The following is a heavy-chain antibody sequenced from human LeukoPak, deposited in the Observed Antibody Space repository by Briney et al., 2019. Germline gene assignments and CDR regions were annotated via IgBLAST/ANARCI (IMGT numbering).Heavy chain of an antibody. CDR3: AREFRYYDSSGYLVDAFDI. CDR2: IYYSGST. D-gene: IGHD3-22*01. V-gene: IGHV4-59*01. CDR1: GGSISSYY. J-gene: IGHJ3*02. Sequence: PSETLSLTCTVSGGSISSYYWSWIRQPPGKGLEWIGYIYYSGSTNYNPSLKSRVTISVDTSKNQFSLKLSSVTAADTAVYYCAREFRYYDSSGYLVDAFDIWGQGTMVTVSS.